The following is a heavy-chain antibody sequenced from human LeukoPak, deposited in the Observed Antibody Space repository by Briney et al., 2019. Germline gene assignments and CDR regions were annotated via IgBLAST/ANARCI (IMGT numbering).Heavy chain of an antibody. J-gene: IGHJ4*02. Sequence: GASVKVSCKASGYTFTGYYMHWVRQAPGQGREWMGWINPNSGGTNYEQKFQGRVTMTRDTSISTAYMELSRLRSDDTTVYYCATDYGDYVTVYWGQGTLVTVSS. CDR3: ATDYGDYVTVY. CDR1: GYTFTGYY. V-gene: IGHV1-2*02. D-gene: IGHD4-17*01. CDR2: INPNSGGT.